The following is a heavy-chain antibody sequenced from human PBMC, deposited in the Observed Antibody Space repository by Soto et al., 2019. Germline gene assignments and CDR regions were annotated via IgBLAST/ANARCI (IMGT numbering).Heavy chain of an antibody. CDR3: ARGIYDILTGYSAGYFDY. J-gene: IGHJ4*02. CDR2: IYYSGST. Sequence: QVQLQESGPGLVKPSQTLSLTCTVSGGSISSGDYYWSWIRQPPGKGLEWIGYIYYSGSTYYNPSLKSRVTISVDTSKNQFSLKLSSVTAADTAVYYCARGIYDILTGYSAGYFDYWGQGTLVTVSS. D-gene: IGHD3-9*01. CDR1: GGSISSGDYY. V-gene: IGHV4-30-4*01.